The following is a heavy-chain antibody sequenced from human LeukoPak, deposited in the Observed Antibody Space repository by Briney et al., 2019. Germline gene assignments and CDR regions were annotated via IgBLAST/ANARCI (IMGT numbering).Heavy chain of an antibody. Sequence: SETLSLTCTVSGGSISNYYWSWIRQPPGKGLEWIAQIFYTGSTDYNPSLKSRVTISIDTSKRQFSLRLNSVTAADTAVYYCARLHLPDAFDIWGQGTMVTVSS. CDR1: GGSISNYY. J-gene: IGHJ3*02. CDR3: ARLHLPDAFDI. V-gene: IGHV4-59*08. CDR2: IFYTGST.